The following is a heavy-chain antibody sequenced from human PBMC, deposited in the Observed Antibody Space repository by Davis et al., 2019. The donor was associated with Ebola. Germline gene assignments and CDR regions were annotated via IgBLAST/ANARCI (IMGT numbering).Heavy chain of an antibody. J-gene: IGHJ6*02. CDR1: GYTFSDYY. CDR3: TRDGLYCSNGVCSAYMDV. D-gene: IGHD2-8*01. CDR2: INPNSGGT. Sequence: ASVKVSCKASGYTFSDYYMHWVRQAPGQGLEWMGWINPNSGGTNYAQKFQGRVTMTRDTSIGAAYMELSRLRSDDTAVYYCTRDGLYCSNGVCSAYMDVWGQGTTVTVSS. V-gene: IGHV1-2*02.